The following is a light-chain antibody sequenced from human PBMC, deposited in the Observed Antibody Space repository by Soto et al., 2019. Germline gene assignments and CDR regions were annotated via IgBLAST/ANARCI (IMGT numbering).Light chain of an antibody. CDR1: NGHSSNA. CDR2: LNSDGSH. J-gene: IGLJ1*01. V-gene: IGLV4-69*01. Sequence: QAVVTQSPSASASLGASVKLTCTLSNGHSSNAIAWHQQQPEKGPRFLMKLNSDGSHSKGDGIPDCFSGSGSGAERYLTISSLQSEDEADYYCQTWGNGIRVFGTGTKLTVL. CDR3: QTWGNGIRV.